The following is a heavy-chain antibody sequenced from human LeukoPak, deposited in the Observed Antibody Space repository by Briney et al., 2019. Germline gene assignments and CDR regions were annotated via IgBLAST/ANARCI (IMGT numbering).Heavy chain of an antibody. CDR2: IWYDGSNK. V-gene: IGHV3-33*06. CDR1: GFTFSSYG. CDR3: AKVGTYGGYVGAFDI. D-gene: IGHD5-12*01. Sequence: PGGSLRLSCAASGFTFSSYGMHWVRQAPGKGLEWGAVIWYDGSNKYYADSVKGRFTISRDNSKNTLYLQMNSLRAEDTAVYYCAKVGTYGGYVGAFDIWGQGTIVTVSS. J-gene: IGHJ3*02.